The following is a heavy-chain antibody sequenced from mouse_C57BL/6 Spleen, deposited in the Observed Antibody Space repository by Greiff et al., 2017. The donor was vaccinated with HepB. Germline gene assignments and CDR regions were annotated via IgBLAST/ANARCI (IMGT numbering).Heavy chain of an antibody. D-gene: IGHD3-1*01. CDR3: ARAALYYAMDY. Sequence: EVNLVESGGGLVKPGGSLKLSCAASGFTFSDYGMHWVRQAPEKGLEWVAYISSGSSTIYYADTVKGRFTISRDNAKNTLFLQMTSLRSEDTAMYYCARAALYYAMDYWGQGTSVTVSS. CDR1: GFTFSDYG. CDR2: ISSGSSTI. V-gene: IGHV5-17*01. J-gene: IGHJ4*01.